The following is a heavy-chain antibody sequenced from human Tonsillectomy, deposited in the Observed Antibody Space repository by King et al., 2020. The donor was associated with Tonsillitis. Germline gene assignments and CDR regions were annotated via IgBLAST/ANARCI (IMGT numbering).Heavy chain of an antibody. CDR1: GFTFGDYA. CDR3: TRHNPIAVASDY. D-gene: IGHD6-19*01. CDR2: IRSKAYGGTT. J-gene: IGHJ4*02. V-gene: IGHV3-49*04. Sequence: VQLVESGGGLVQPGRSLRLSCTASGFTFGDYAMSWVRQAPGKGLEWVGFIRSKAYGGTTEYAASVKGRFTISIDDSKGIAYLQMNSLKTEDTAVYYCTRHNPIAVASDYWGQGTLVTVSS.